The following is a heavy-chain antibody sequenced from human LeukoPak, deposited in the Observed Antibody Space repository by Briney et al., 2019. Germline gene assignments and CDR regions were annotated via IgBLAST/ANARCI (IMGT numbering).Heavy chain of an antibody. Sequence: SETLSLTCTVSGGSISSYYWSWIRQPPGKGLEWIGYIYYSGSTNYNPSLKSRVTISVDTSKNQFSLKLSSVTAADTAVYYCARGPITMVRGGRAFDIWGQGTMVTVSS. J-gene: IGHJ3*02. D-gene: IGHD3-10*01. V-gene: IGHV4-59*12. CDR2: IYYSGST. CDR1: GGSISSYY. CDR3: ARGPITMVRGGRAFDI.